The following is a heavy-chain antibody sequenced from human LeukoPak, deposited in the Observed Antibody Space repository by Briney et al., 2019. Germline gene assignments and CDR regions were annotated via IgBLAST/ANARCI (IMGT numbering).Heavy chain of an antibody. Sequence: GGSLRLSCAASGFTFSSYSMNWVRQAPGKGLEWVSSISSSSSYIYYADSVKGRFTISRDNAKNSLYLQMNSLRAEDTAVYYCARASLYSSSWYCVDVWGKGTMVTVSS. CDR3: ARASLYSSSWYCVDV. J-gene: IGHJ6*04. CDR2: ISSSSSYI. V-gene: IGHV3-21*01. CDR1: GFTFSSYS. D-gene: IGHD6-13*01.